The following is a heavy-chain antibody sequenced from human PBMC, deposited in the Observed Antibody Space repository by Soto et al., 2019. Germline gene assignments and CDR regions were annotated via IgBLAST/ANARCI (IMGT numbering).Heavy chain of an antibody. V-gene: IGHV4-39*01. D-gene: IGHD1-26*01. CDR2: IYYSGTT. CDR1: NGSISRYSYY. CDR3: AARGEPDSPEAYHYIDV. J-gene: IGHJ6*03. Sequence: QLQLQESGPGLVKPSETLSLTCTVSNGSISRYSYYWAWIRQPPGKGLEWLASIYYSGTTYYSPSIQIRVAISVDTSETQFSLKLTSVTAADTAVYYCAARGEPDSPEAYHYIDVWGQVTTVTVSS.